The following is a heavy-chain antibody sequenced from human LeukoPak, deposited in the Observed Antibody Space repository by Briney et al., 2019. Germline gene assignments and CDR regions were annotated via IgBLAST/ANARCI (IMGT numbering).Heavy chain of an antibody. J-gene: IGHJ4*02. D-gene: IGHD4-11*01. V-gene: IGHV4-34*01. CDR3: ARLGTTVTTYEDY. Sequence: PSETLSLTCAVYGGSFSGYYWSWIRQPPGKGLEWIGEINHSGSTNYNPSLKSRVTISVDTSKNQFSLKLSSVTAADTAVYYCARLGTTVTTYEDYWGQGTLVTVSS. CDR2: INHSGST. CDR1: GGSFSGYY.